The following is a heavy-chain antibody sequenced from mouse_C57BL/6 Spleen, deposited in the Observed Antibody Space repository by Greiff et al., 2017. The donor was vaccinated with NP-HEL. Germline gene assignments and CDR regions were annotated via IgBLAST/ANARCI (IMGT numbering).Heavy chain of an antibody. CDR1: GDSFTGDY. CDR3: ARRGPPLEYFDV. V-gene: IGHV1-42*01. CDR2: INPITCCT. J-gene: IGHJ1*03. Sequence: EVQLQQSGPELVKPGASVKRSCKASGDSFTGDYMNWVKQSPEKSLAFILNINPITCCTTYNQKFKAKATLTVDKSSSTAYMQLKSLTSEDSAVYYCARRGPPLEYFDVWGTGTTVTVSS. D-gene: IGHD3-3*01.